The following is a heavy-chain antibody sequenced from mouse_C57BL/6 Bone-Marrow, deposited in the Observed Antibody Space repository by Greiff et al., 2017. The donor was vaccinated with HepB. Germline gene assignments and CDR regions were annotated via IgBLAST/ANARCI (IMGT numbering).Heavy chain of an antibody. Sequence: QVQLQQPGAELVKPGASVKMSCKASGYTFTSYWITWVKQRPGQGLEWIGDIYPGSGSTNYNEKFKSKATLTVDKSSSTAYMQLSSLTSEDSAVYYCARGGGSVDYWGQGTTLTVSS. CDR1: GYTFTSYW. J-gene: IGHJ2*01. V-gene: IGHV1-55*01. D-gene: IGHD1-1*01. CDR2: IYPGSGST. CDR3: ARGGGSVDY.